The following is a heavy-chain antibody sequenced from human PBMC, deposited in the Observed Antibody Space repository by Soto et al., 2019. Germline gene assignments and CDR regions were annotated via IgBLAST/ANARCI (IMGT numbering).Heavy chain of an antibody. CDR3: ARNNYDFWSGYPNYGMDV. D-gene: IGHD3-3*01. CDR1: GYTFTGYY. Sequence: GASVKVSCKTSGYTFTGYYIHWVRQAPGQGFEWMGWIHPNTGGTNYAQKFQDWVTMTRDTSISTAYLELSRLRSDDTAVYYCARNNYDFWSGYPNYGMDVWGQGTTVTVSS. J-gene: IGHJ6*02. CDR2: IHPNTGGT. V-gene: IGHV1-2*04.